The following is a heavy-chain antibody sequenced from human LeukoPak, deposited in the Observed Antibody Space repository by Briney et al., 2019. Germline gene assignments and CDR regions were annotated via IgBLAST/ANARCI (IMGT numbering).Heavy chain of an antibody. J-gene: IGHJ4*02. CDR2: IKSKTDGGTT. CDR3: TTTLYYYDSSGYQTQLDY. CDR1: GFTFSNAW. Sequence: GGSLRLSCAASGFTFSNAWMSWVRQAPGKGLEWVGRIKSKTDGGTTDYAAPVKGRFTISRDDSKNTLYLQMNSLKTEDTAVYYCTTTLYYYDSSGYQTQLDYWGQGTLVTVSS. D-gene: IGHD3-22*01. V-gene: IGHV3-15*01.